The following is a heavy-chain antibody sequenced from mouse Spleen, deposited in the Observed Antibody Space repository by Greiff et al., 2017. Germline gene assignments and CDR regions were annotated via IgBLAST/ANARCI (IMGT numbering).Heavy chain of an antibody. Sequence: QVQLQQPGAELVKPGASVKLSCKASGYTFTSYWMHWVKQRPGQGLEWIGMIHPNSGSTNYNEKSKSKATLTVDKSSSTAYMQLSSLTSEDSAVYYCARRGITPTHYFDYWGQGTTLTVSS. CDR1: GYTFTSYW. CDR3: ARRGITPTHYFDY. CDR2: IHPNSGST. D-gene: IGHD2-4*01. J-gene: IGHJ2*01. V-gene: IGHV1-64*01.